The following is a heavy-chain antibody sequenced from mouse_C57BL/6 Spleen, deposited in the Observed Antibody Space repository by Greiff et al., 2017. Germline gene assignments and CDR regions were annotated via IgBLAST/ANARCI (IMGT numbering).Heavy chain of an antibody. Sequence: QVQLQQPGAELVRPGSSVKLSCKASGYTFTSYWMHWVKQRPIQGLEWIGNIDPSDSETHYNQKFKDKATLTVDKSSSTAYMQLSSLTSEDSAVYYCAREEELPHWYFDVWGTGTTVTVSS. V-gene: IGHV1-52*01. CDR2: IDPSDSET. CDR3: AREEELPHWYFDV. D-gene: IGHD2-1*01. CDR1: GYTFTSYW. J-gene: IGHJ1*03.